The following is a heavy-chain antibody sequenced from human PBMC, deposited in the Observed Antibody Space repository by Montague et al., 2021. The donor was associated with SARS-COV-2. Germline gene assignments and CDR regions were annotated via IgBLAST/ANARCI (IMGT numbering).Heavy chain of an antibody. CDR2: DHYSATK. V-gene: IGHV4-39*01. CDR3: ARQIATSGQWAFDI. CDR1: GGSITTSGHY. Sequence: SETLSLTCTVSGGSITTSGHYWGWIRQPPGTGLEWIASDHYSATKYYNPSLRSRLTISVDTSKNQFSLRLNSVTAADTAVYFCARQIATSGQWAFDIGGQGTAVTVSS. J-gene: IGHJ3*02. D-gene: IGHD6-19*01.